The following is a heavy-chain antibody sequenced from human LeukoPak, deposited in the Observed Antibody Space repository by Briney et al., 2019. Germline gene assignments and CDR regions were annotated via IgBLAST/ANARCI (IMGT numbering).Heavy chain of an antibody. J-gene: IGHJ4*02. V-gene: IGHV3-23*01. D-gene: IGHD3-22*01. CDR2: ISGSGGST. CDR3: AKWDYYDSSGSDY. Sequence: GGSVRLSCAASGFTLSGYVMTWVRQPPGRGLQWVADISGSGGSTYYADSVKGRFSISRDNSKNTLYLQMNSLRAEDTAVYYCAKWDYYDSSGSDYWGQGTLVTVSS. CDR1: GFTLSGYV.